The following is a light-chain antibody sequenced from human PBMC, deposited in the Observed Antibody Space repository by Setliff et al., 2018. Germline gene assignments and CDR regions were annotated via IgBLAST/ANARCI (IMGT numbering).Light chain of an antibody. J-gene: IGLJ2*01. CDR2: NVS. Sequence: QSVLTQPASMSGSPGQSITISCTGTSSDIGAYTYVSWYQQHPGKALKLLISNVSNRPSGVSHRFSGSKSGNTASLTVSWLQAEDEADYYCSSYTTSSLRVFGGGTKVTVL. CDR3: SSYTTSSLRV. V-gene: IGLV2-14*03. CDR1: SSDIGAYTY.